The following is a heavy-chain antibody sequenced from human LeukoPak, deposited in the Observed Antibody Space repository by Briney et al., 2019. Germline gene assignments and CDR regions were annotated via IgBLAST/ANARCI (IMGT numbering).Heavy chain of an antibody. CDR3: ARGRGHYDY. CDR1: GGSISSGSYY. J-gene: IGHJ4*02. CDR2: IFTSGST. V-gene: IGHV4-61*02. Sequence: SQTLSLTCTVSGGSISSGSYYWSWIRQPAGKGLEWIGRIFTSGSTNYNPSLKSRVTVSLDTSKNQFSLKLSSVTAADTAVYYCARGRGHYDYWGQGTLVTVSS.